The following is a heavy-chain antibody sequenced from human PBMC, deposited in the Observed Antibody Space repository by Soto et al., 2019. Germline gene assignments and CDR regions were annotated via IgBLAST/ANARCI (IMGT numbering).Heavy chain of an antibody. CDR3: AREGTRGGFLNWFDP. V-gene: IGHV3-30-3*01. J-gene: IGHJ5*02. D-gene: IGHD3-10*01. CDR1: GFPFSNVP. Sequence: GGSLRPSFVGVGFPFSNVPSHWVPQAPGKGLEWVAVISHDGRNKDYADSAKGRFTISRDNAKNSLYLQMNSLRDEDTAVYYCAREGTRGGFLNWFDPWGQGTLVTVSS. CDR2: ISHDGRNK.